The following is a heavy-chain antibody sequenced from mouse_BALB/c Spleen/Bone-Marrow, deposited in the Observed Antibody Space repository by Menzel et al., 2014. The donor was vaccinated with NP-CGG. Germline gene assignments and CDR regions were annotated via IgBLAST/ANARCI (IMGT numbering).Heavy chain of an antibody. D-gene: IGHD1-1*01. J-gene: IGHJ4*01. CDR3: SRGYYGSTYYYAMDY. V-gene: IGHV1S81*02. CDR2: INPSNVDT. Sequence: VQRVESGAELVKPGASVKLSCKASGYTFTSYYMFWVKQRPGQGLEWIGEINPSNVDTNFNEKFKSKATLTVDKSSNTAYKQHSSLTSEDSAVYYCSRGYYGSTYYYAMDYWGQGTSVTVSS. CDR1: GYTFTSYY.